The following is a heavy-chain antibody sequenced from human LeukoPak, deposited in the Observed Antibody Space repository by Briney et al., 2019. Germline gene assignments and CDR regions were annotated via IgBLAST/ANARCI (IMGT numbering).Heavy chain of an antibody. D-gene: IGHD5-12*01. CDR3: ARGPWRYSGYDFVPGFDY. Sequence: ASVKVSCKASGYTFTGYYMHWVRQAPGQGLEWMGWINPNSGGTNYAQKFQGRVTMTRHTSISTAYMELSRLRSDDTAVYYCARGPWRYSGYDFVPGFDYWGQGTRVTVSS. V-gene: IGHV1-2*02. CDR1: GYTFTGYY. CDR2: INPNSGGT. J-gene: IGHJ4*02.